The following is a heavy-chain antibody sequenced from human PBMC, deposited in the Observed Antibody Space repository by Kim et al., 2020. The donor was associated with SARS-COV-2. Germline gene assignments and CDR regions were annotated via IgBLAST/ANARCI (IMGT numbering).Heavy chain of an antibody. CDR2: IYPGDSDT. V-gene: IGHV5-51*01. J-gene: IGHJ4*02. D-gene: IGHD1-26*01. Sequence: GESLKISCKGSGFSLTRYWIAWVRQMPGKGLEWRGIIYPGDSDTRYSPSFQGHVTISAGKSNNTACLQWARLKPSDTAIYYCARSSYYVGSFDSWGQGTLVTVSS. CDR1: GFSLTRYW. CDR3: ARSSYYVGSFDS.